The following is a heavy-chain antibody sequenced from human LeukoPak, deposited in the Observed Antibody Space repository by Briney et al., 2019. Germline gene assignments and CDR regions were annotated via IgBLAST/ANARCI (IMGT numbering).Heavy chain of an antibody. V-gene: IGHV4-34*01. CDR3: ARGNRRARSAPMVRGNWFDP. D-gene: IGHD3-10*01. J-gene: IGHJ5*02. Sequence: PSETLSLTCAVYGGSFSGYYWSWIRQPPGKGLEWIGEINHSGSTNYNPSLKSRVTISVDTSKNQFSLKLSSVTAADTAVYYCARGNRRARSAPMVRGNWFDPWGQGTLVTVSS. CDR1: GGSFSGYY. CDR2: INHSGST.